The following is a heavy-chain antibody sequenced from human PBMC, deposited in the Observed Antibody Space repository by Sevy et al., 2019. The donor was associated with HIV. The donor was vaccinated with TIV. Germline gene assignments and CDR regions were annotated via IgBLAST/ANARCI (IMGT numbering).Heavy chain of an antibody. J-gene: IGHJ6*02. D-gene: IGHD2-2*01. Sequence: ASVKVSCKASGYTFTSYGISWVRQAPGQGLEWMGWISAYNGNTNYAQKLQGRVTMTTDTSTSTAYMELRSLRFDDTAVYYCARDLDIVVVPAAIKWGYYDYGMDVWGQGTTVTVSS. CDR1: GYTFTSYG. CDR3: ARDLDIVVVPAAIKWGYYDYGMDV. V-gene: IGHV1-18*04. CDR2: ISAYNGNT.